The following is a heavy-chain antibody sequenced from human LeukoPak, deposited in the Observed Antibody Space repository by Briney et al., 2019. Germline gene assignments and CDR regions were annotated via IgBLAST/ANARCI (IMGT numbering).Heavy chain of an antibody. Sequence: GGSLRLSCAASGFTFSSYAMSWVRQAPGKGLEWVSAISGSGGSTYYADSVKGRFTISRDNSKNTLYLQMNSPRAEDTAVYYCAKGRRVPAAISDAFDIWGQGTMVTVSS. D-gene: IGHD2-2*02. CDR1: GFTFSSYA. V-gene: IGHV3-23*01. CDR2: ISGSGGST. CDR3: AKGRRVPAAISDAFDI. J-gene: IGHJ3*02.